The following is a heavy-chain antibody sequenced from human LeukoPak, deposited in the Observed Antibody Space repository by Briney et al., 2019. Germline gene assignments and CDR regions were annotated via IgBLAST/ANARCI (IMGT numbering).Heavy chain of an antibody. CDR2: ISSSGSTI. Sequence: GGSLRLSCAASGFTFSDYYMSWIRQAPGKGLEWVSYISSSGSTIYYADSVKGRFTISRDNAKNSLYLQMNSLRAEDTAVYHCARDGYDYVWGSYRPVDYWGQGTLVTVSS. CDR3: ARDGYDYVWGSYRPVDY. J-gene: IGHJ4*02. V-gene: IGHV3-11*01. D-gene: IGHD3-16*02. CDR1: GFTFSDYY.